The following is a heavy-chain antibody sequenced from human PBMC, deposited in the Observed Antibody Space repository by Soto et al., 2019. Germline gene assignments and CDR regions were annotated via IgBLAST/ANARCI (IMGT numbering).Heavy chain of an antibody. CDR3: ARVNGRGYCSSTSCHRYYYYGMDV. CDR2: INTYNGNA. D-gene: IGHD2-2*01. V-gene: IGHV1-18*01. J-gene: IGHJ6*02. Sequence: ASVKVSCKASGYTFTKYGITWVRQAPGQGLEWMGWINTYNGNANYAQKFQGRVTMTIETSTATASLELRSLRSEDTAVYYCARVNGRGYCSSTSCHRYYYYGMDVWGQGTTVTVSS. CDR1: GYTFTKYG.